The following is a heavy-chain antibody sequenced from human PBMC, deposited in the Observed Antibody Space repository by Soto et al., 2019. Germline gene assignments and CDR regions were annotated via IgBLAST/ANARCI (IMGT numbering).Heavy chain of an antibody. CDR1: GFTFSSYS. J-gene: IGHJ4*02. D-gene: IGHD1-26*01. V-gene: IGHV3-21*04. Sequence: PGGSLRLSCAASGFTFSSYSMNWVRQAPGKGLEWVSYISSSSSYIYYADSVKGRFTISRDNAKNSLFLQMNSLRAEDTAVYYCASDRFRGTYYLRGVTYFFEEWGQGAPVTVS. CDR3: ASDRFRGTYYLRGVTYFFEE. CDR2: ISSSSSYI.